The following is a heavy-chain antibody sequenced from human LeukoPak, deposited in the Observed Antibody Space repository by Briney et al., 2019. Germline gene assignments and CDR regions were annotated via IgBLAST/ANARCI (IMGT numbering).Heavy chain of an antibody. Sequence: PSETLSLXCAVYGGSFSGYYWSWIRQPPGKGLEWIGEINHSGSTNYNPSLKSRVTISVDTSKNQFSLKLSSVTAADTAVYYCARVSSWIQLWLFDAFDIWGQGTMVTVSS. CDR2: INHSGST. D-gene: IGHD5-18*01. CDR3: ARVSSWIQLWLFDAFDI. V-gene: IGHV4-34*01. CDR1: GGSFSGYY. J-gene: IGHJ3*02.